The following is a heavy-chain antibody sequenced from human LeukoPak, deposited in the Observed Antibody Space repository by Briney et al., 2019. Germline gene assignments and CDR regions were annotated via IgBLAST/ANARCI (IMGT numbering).Heavy chain of an antibody. CDR2: INHSGST. J-gene: IGHJ5*02. Sequence: PSETLSLTCAVYGGSFSGYYWSGIRQPPGKGLVGIGEINHSGSTNYNPSLKSRVAISVDTSKNQFSLKLNSVTAADTAVYYCARIGYGSGSPTNLWGQGTLVTVSS. CDR3: ARIGYGSGSPTNL. V-gene: IGHV4-34*01. D-gene: IGHD3-10*01. CDR1: GGSFSGYY.